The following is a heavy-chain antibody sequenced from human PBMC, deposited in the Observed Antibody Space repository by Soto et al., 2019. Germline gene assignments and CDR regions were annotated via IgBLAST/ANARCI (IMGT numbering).Heavy chain of an antibody. CDR3: ARDLGGWPDY. Sequence: PGGSLRLSCAASGFTFSSYSMNWVRQAPGKGLEWVSSISSSSSYIYYADSVKGRFTISRDNAKNSLYLQMNSLRSEDTAVYYCARDLGGWPDYWGQGTLVTVSS. D-gene: IGHD2-15*01. J-gene: IGHJ4*02. CDR1: GFTFSSYS. CDR2: ISSSSSYI. V-gene: IGHV3-21*01.